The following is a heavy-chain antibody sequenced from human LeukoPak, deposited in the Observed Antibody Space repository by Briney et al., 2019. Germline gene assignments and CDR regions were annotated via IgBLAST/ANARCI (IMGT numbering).Heavy chain of an antibody. V-gene: IGHV3-53*01. Sequence: GGSLRLSCAASGFTVSSNYMSWVRQAPGKGLEWVSVVYSGGSTYYADSVKGRFIISRDNSKNTLNLQMNSLRAEDTAVYFCARAREDGYSSGWYDYWGQGTLVTVSS. CDR2: VYSGGST. CDR1: GFTVSSNY. CDR3: ARAREDGYSSGWYDY. D-gene: IGHD6-19*01. J-gene: IGHJ4*02.